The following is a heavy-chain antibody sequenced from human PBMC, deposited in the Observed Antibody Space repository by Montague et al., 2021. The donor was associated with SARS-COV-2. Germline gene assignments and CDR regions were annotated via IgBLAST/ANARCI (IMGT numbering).Heavy chain of an antibody. D-gene: IGHD6-19*01. Sequence: PALVKPTQTLTLTCTFSGFSLDSRGVGVGWTRQPPGKALECLALIYWNDDKRYSPSLKTRLTVTKDTSKNRVVLTMTNMDPVDTATYFCAHKNSGWPIEFAYWGQGALVTVSS. CDR1: GFSLDSRGVG. CDR2: IYWNDDK. J-gene: IGHJ4*02. CDR3: AHKNSGWPIEFAY. V-gene: IGHV2-5*01.